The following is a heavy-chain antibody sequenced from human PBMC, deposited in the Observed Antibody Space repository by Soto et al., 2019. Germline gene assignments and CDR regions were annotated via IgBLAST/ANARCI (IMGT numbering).Heavy chain of an antibody. CDR3: ARHDYSNYGYFDY. CDR2: INHSGST. J-gene: IGHJ4*02. Sequence: SETLSLTCAVYGGSFSGYYWSWIRQPPGKGLEWIGEINHSGSTNYNPSLKSRVTISVDTSKNQFSLKLSSVTAADTAVYYCARHDYSNYGYFDYWGQGTLVTVSS. V-gene: IGHV4-34*01. CDR1: GGSFSGYY. D-gene: IGHD4-4*01.